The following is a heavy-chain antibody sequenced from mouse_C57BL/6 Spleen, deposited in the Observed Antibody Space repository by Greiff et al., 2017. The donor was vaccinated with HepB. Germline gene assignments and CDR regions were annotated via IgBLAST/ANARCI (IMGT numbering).Heavy chain of an antibody. CDR2: IDPSDSYT. D-gene: IGHD1-1*01. CDR3: ARPTVVATDAMDY. CDR1: GYTFTSYW. J-gene: IGHJ4*01. Sequence: QVQLQQPGAELVRPGTSVKLSCKASGYTFTSYWMHWVKQRPGQGLEWIGVIDPSDSYTNYNQKFKGKATLTVDTSSSTAYMQLSSLTSEDSAVYDCARPTVVATDAMDYWGQGTSVTVSS. V-gene: IGHV1-59*01.